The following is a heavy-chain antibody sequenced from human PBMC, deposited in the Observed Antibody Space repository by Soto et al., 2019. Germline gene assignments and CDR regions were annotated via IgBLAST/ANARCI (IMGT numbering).Heavy chain of an antibody. Sequence: QVQLVESGGGVVQPGRSLRLSCAASEFTFSSYGMHWVRQAPGKGLEWVAVISYDGSNKYYADSVKGRFTISRDNSKNTLYLQMNSLRAEDTAVYYCAKGYSYPDYWGQGTLVTVSS. V-gene: IGHV3-30*18. CDR1: EFTFSSYG. CDR2: ISYDGSNK. J-gene: IGHJ4*02. CDR3: AKGYSYPDY. D-gene: IGHD5-18*01.